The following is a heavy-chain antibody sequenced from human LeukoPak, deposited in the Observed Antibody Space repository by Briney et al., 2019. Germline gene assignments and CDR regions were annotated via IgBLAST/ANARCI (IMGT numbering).Heavy chain of an antibody. J-gene: IGHJ5*02. CDR2: IYYSGST. Sequence: SETLSLTCTVSGGSISSYYWSWIRQPPGKGLEWIGCIYYSGSTNYNPSLKSRVTISVDTSKNQFSLKLSSVTAADTAVYYCAREEYGSGSYYRGWFDPWGQGTLVTVSS. V-gene: IGHV4-59*01. CDR1: GGSISSYY. CDR3: AREEYGSGSYYRGWFDP. D-gene: IGHD3-10*01.